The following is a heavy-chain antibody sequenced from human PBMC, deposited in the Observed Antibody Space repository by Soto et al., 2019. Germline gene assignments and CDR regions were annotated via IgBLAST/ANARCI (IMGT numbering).Heavy chain of an antibody. CDR1: GFTFSSYA. J-gene: IGHJ6*03. Sequence: PGGSLRLSCAASGFTFSSYAMSWVRQAPGKGLEWVSAISGSGGSTYYADSVKGRFTISRDNSKNTLYLQMNSLRAEDTAVHYCAKYPDCSSTSRYPFGPSYYYMDVWGKGTTVTVSS. D-gene: IGHD2-2*01. CDR2: ISGSGGST. CDR3: AKYPDCSSTSRYPFGPSYYYMDV. V-gene: IGHV3-23*01.